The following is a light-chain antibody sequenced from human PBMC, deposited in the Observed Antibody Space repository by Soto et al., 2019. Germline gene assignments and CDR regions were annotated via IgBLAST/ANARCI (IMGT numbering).Light chain of an antibody. V-gene: IGLV4-69*01. CDR3: QTWGSGIVV. CDR2: LNSDGSH. J-gene: IGLJ2*01. CDR1: SGHSNYA. Sequence: QLVLTQSPSASASLGASVKLTCTLSSGHSNYAIAWHQQQSEKGPRYLMKLNSDGSHSKGDGIPDRFSGSSSGAERHLTISSLQSEDAADYYCQTWGSGIVVFGGGTKLTVL.